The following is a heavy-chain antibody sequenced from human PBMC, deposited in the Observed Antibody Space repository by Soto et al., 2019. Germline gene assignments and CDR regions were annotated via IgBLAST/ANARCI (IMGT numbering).Heavy chain of an antibody. D-gene: IGHD4-17*01. J-gene: IGHJ6*02. Sequence: EVQLVESGGGLVKPGGSLRLSCAASGFTFSSYSMNWVRQAPGKGLEWVSSISSRTNYMYYADSVKGRFTISRDDAKNSLYLQMNSLRAEDTAVYYCARMGSVTTFSWSDYYYGMDVWGQGTTVTVSS. CDR1: GFTFSSYS. V-gene: IGHV3-21*01. CDR2: ISSRTNYM. CDR3: ARMGSVTTFSWSDYYYGMDV.